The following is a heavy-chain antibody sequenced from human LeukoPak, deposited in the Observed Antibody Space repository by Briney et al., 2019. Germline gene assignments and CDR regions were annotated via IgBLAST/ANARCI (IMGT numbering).Heavy chain of an antibody. CDR3: ARSADYYDSSGYFSPRAFGI. Sequence: SETLSLTCTVSGGSISSYYWSWIRQPPGKGLEWIGYIYYSGSTNYNPSLKSRVTISVDTSKNQFSLKLSSVTAADTAVYYCARSADYYDSSGYFSPRAFGIWGQGTMVTVSS. J-gene: IGHJ3*02. CDR1: GGSISSYY. V-gene: IGHV4-59*01. D-gene: IGHD3-22*01. CDR2: IYYSGST.